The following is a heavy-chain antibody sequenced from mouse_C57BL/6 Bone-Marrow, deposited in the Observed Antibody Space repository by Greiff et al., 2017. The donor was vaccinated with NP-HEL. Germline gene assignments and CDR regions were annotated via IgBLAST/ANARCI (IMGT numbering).Heavy chain of an antibody. CDR2: IDPSDSYT. CDR3: ARAQI. J-gene: IGHJ3*01. CDR1: GYTFTSYW. V-gene: IGHV1-50*01. Sequence: VQLQQSGAELVKPGASVKLSCKASGYTFTSYWMQWVKQRPGQGLEWIGEIDPSDSYTNYNQKFKGKATLTVDTSSSTAYMQLSSLTSEDSAVYYCARAQIWGQGTLVTVSA. D-gene: IGHD3-1*01.